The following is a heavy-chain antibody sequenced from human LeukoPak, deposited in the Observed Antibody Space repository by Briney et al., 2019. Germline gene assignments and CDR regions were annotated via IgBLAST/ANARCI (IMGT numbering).Heavy chain of an antibody. CDR3: ARRITIFGVVIS. J-gene: IGHJ5*02. CDR2: INHSGST. V-gene: IGHV4-34*01. CDR1: GGSFSGYY. Sequence: SETLSLTCAVSGGSFSGYYWSWIRQPPGKGLEWIGEINHSGSTNYNPSLKSRVTISVDTSKNQFSLKLSSVTAADTAVYYCARRITIFGVVISWGQGTLVTVSS. D-gene: IGHD3-3*01.